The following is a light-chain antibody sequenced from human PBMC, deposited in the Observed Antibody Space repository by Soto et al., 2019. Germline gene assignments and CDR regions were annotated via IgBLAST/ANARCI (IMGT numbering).Light chain of an antibody. Sequence: IVLTQSPATLSLSPGERATLSCRASQNVYNYLAWYQQKPGQAPRLIINDASDRATGVTARFSGNGYGTDFTLTISSLEPEDFALYYFQQRSYWPTFGQGTRLEIK. J-gene: IGKJ5*01. CDR1: QNVYNY. CDR3: QQRSYWPT. CDR2: DAS. V-gene: IGKV3-11*01.